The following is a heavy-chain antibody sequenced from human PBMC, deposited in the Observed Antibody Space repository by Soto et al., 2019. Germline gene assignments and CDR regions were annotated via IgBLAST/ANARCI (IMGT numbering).Heavy chain of an antibody. D-gene: IGHD2-2*01. CDR2: ISSSSSYI. CDR3: ARVPYCSSSGCYSWFDP. J-gene: IGHJ5*02. V-gene: IGHV3-21*01. CDR1: GFTFSSYS. Sequence: PGGSLRLSCAASGFTFSSYSMNWVRQAPGKGLEWVSSISSSSSYIYYADSVKGRFTISRDNAKNTLYLQMNSLRAEDTAVYYCARVPYCSSSGCYSWFDPWGQGTLVTVSS.